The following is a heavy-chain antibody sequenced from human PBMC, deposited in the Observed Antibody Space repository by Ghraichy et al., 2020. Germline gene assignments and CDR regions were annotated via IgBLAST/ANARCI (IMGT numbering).Heavy chain of an antibody. V-gene: IGHV4-39*01. J-gene: IGHJ4*02. Sequence: SETLSLTCTVSGGSISSSSYYWGWIRQPPGKGLEWIGSIYYSGSTYYNPSLKSRVTISVDTSKNQFSLKLSSVTAADTAVYYCARHGPSIFVATTFIDYWGQGTLVTVSS. CDR3: ARHGPSIFVATTFIDY. D-gene: IGHD1-26*01. CDR2: IYYSGST. CDR1: GGSISSSSYY.